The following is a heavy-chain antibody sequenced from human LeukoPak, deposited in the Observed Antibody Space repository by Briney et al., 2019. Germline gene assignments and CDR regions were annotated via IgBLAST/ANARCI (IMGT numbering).Heavy chain of an antibody. D-gene: IGHD3-3*01. CDR2: INPNNGDA. J-gene: IGHJ5*02. CDR3: ARDRSSGVAHNWSDP. V-gene: IGHV1-2*06. CDR1: GYTFTDYY. Sequence: GASVKVSCTASGYTFTDYYMHWVRQAPGQGLEWMGRINPNNGDANYPQRFQGRVTMTRDTSISTAYMELSRLTSDDTAVYYCARDRSSGVAHNWSDPWGQGTLVTVSS.